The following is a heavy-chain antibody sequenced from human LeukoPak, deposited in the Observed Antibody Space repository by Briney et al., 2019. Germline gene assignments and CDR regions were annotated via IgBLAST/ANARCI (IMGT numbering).Heavy chain of an antibody. CDR2: INAGYDNT. J-gene: IGHJ5*02. CDR3: GGSYCTTTDCYTWFDP. D-gene: IGHD2-2*02. CDR1: GYTFASYA. Sequence: GASVKVSCKASGYTFASYAIHWVRQAPGQRLEWMGWINAGYDNTKYSQKFQGRVTITRDTSATTAYMELSSLRSEDTAVYYCGGSYCTTTDCYTWFDPWGQGTLVTVSS. V-gene: IGHV1-3*01.